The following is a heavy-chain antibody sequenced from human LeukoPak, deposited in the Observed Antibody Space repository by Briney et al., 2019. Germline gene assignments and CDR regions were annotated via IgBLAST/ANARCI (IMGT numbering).Heavy chain of an antibody. J-gene: IGHJ4*02. V-gene: IGHV5-51*01. Sequence: GESLKISCKGSGYSFTSYWIGWVRQMPGKGLEWMGIIYPGDSDTRYSPSFQGQVTISADKSISTAYLQWSSLKASDTAMYYCARHEVSSSWTRDVAEIDYWGQGTLVTVSS. CDR3: ARHEVSSSWTRDVAEIDY. CDR2: IYPGDSDT. D-gene: IGHD6-13*01. CDR1: GYSFTSYW.